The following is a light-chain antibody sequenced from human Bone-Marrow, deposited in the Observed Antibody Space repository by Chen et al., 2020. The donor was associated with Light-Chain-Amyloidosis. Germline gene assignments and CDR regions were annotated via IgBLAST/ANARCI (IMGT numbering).Light chain of an antibody. Sequence: SYVLTQPPSVSVAPVQTTSLTCGGNDIENEVVHWYQQKPGQAPVLVVSDDSDRPSGITERFSGSNSGNTATLTISRVEAGDEADYYCQVWDSSSDQVVFGGGTKLTVL. CDR1: DIENEV. J-gene: IGLJ2*01. CDR2: DDS. V-gene: IGLV3-21*02. CDR3: QVWDSSSDQVV.